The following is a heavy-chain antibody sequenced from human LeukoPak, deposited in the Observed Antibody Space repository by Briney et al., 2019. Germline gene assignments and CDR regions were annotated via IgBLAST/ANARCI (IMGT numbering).Heavy chain of an antibody. CDR3: ARPGYSSNI. V-gene: IGHV4-39*01. D-gene: IGHD6-13*01. CDR1: GGSISSSSYY. CDR2: IYYSGST. Sequence: PSETLSLTCTVSGGSISSSSYYWGWIRQPPGKGLEWIGSIYYSGSTYYNPSLKSRVTISVDTSKNQFSLKLSSVTAADTAVYYCARPGYSSNIWGQGTLVTVSS. J-gene: IGHJ4*02.